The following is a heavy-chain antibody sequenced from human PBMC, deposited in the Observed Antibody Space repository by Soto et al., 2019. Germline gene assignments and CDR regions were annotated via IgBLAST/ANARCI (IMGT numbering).Heavy chain of an antibody. Sequence: EVQLVESGGGLVKPGGSLRLSCAASGFTFSSYSMNWVRQAPGKGLEWVSSISSSSSYIYYADSVKGRFTISRDNAKNSLNLQMNSLRAEDTAVYYCARGDYGDYSLSGYYGMDVWGQGTTVTVSS. CDR1: GFTFSSYS. CDR3: ARGDYGDYSLSGYYGMDV. V-gene: IGHV3-21*01. J-gene: IGHJ6*02. D-gene: IGHD4-17*01. CDR2: ISSSSSYI.